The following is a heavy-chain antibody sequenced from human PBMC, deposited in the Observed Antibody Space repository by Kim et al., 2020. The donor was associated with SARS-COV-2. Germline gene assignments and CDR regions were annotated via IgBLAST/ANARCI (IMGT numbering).Heavy chain of an antibody. J-gene: IGHJ4*02. D-gene: IGHD2-21*02. CDR1: GFIFNEYA. CDR3: VRDYGDSPLDY. Sequence: GGSLRLSCTASGFIFNEYAMSWFRQAPGKGLEWIGFIRSKTYGETTEYGTSMEGKFTISRDDSKSLVYLEMNSLQHEDTGVYYCVRDYGDSPLDYWGQGTRVAVSS. CDR2: IRSKTYGETT. V-gene: IGHV3-49*03.